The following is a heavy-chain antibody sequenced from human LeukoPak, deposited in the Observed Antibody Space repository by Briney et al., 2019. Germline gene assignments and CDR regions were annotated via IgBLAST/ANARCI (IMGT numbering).Heavy chain of an antibody. CDR2: IKQDGSEK. CDR1: GFTLSSYW. J-gene: IGHJ4*02. Sequence: GGSLRLSCAASGFTLSSYWMSWVRQAPGKGLEWVAKIKQDGSEKYYVDSVKGRFTISRDNAKNSLYLQMNSLRAEDTAVYYCAKALCVGSSGCWYFDYWGQGTLVTVSS. D-gene: IGHD3-22*01. CDR3: AKALCVGSSGCWYFDY. V-gene: IGHV3-7*01.